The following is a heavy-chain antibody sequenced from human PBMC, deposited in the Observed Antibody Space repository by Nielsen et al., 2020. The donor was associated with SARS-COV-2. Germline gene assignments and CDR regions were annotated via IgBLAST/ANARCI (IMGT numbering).Heavy chain of an antibody. J-gene: IGHJ4*02. CDR1: GYTFTSYA. CDR2: INAGNGNT. D-gene: IGHD6-13*01. V-gene: IGHV1-3*01. CDR3: ARVNRPIAYYYFDY. Sequence: ASVKVSCKASGYTFTSYAMHWVRQAPGQRLEWMGWINAGNGNTKYSQKFQGRVTITRDTSASTAYMELSSLRPEDTAVYYCARVNRPIAYYYFDYWGQGTLVTVSS.